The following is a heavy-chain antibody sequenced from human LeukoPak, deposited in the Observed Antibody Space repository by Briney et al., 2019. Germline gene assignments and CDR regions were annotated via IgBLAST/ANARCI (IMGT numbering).Heavy chain of an antibody. Sequence: GGSLRLSCAASGFTFSSYWMSWVRQAPGKGLEWVANIKQDGSEKYYVDSVKGRFTISRDNAKNSLYLQMNSLRAEDTAVYYCARSYDLVKGYFDYWGQGTLVTVSS. V-gene: IGHV3-7*03. CDR2: IKQDGSEK. J-gene: IGHJ4*02. D-gene: IGHD3-22*01. CDR1: GFTFSSYW. CDR3: ARSYDLVKGYFDY.